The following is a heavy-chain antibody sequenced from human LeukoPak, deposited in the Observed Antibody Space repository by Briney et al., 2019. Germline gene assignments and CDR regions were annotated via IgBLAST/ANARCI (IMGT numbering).Heavy chain of an antibody. CDR1: GYSFSSYW. V-gene: IGHV5-51*01. D-gene: IGHD1-26*01. Sequence: GESLKISCKDSGYSFSSYWIGWVRQMPGKGLESMGIIYPGDSDTRYSPAFQGQVTISADKSISTAYLQWSSLKASDTAMYYCAIKWDLYWFDPWGQGTLVTVSS. CDR3: AIKWDLYWFDP. CDR2: IYPGDSDT. J-gene: IGHJ5*02.